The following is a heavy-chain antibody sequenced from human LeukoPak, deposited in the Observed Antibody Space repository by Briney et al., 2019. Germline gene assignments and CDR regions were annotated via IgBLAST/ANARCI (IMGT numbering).Heavy chain of an antibody. CDR1: GFTFSSYE. Sequence: GGSLRLSCAASGFTFSSYEMNWVRQAPGKGLEWVSYISSSGSTIYCADSVKGRFTISRDNAKNSLYLQMNSLRAEDTAVYYCASLDLTGTPRAHDYWGQGTLVTVSS. J-gene: IGHJ4*02. CDR2: ISSSGSTI. CDR3: ASLDLTGTPRAHDY. D-gene: IGHD1-20*01. V-gene: IGHV3-48*03.